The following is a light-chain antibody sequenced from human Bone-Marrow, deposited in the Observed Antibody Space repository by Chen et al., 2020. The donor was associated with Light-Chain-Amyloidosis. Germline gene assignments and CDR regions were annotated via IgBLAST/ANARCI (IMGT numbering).Light chain of an antibody. J-gene: IGLJ3*02. Sequence: QSALTQPPSASGSPGQSVTISCTGARSDFGPFNYVSWYQQHPGKAPKLIMFDVNRRPSGVPGLVSGSKSGNTASLTVSGLQPDDEADYYCGSFAVSKIVLFGGGTKLTVL. V-gene: IGLV2-8*01. CDR3: GSFAVSKIVL. CDR1: RSDFGPFNY. CDR2: DVN.